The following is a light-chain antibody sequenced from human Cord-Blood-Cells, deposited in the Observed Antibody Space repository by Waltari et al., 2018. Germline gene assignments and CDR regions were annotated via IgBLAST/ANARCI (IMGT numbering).Light chain of an antibody. V-gene: IGLV2-23*01. CDR2: EGS. Sequence: QSALTQPAPASGSPGQSIPIPCTGTSSDVGSYNLVSWYQQHPGKAPKLMIYEGSKRPSGVSNRFSGSKSGNTASLTISGLQAEDEADYYCCSYAGSSTFVFGGGTKLTVL. J-gene: IGLJ3*02. CDR1: SSDVGSYNL. CDR3: CSYAGSSTFV.